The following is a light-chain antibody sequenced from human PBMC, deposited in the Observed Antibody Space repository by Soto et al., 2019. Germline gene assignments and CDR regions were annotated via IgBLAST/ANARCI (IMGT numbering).Light chain of an antibody. Sequence: QSVLTQPPSASGTPGQRVPFSCSGSISNIGSYTVNWYQQLPGTAPKLLIYYNNQRPSGVPDRFSGSKSGTSASLAISGLQSEDEATYYCATWDDSLNGVVFGGGTKMTVL. CDR2: YNN. V-gene: IGLV1-44*01. J-gene: IGLJ2*01. CDR3: ATWDDSLNGVV. CDR1: ISNIGSYT.